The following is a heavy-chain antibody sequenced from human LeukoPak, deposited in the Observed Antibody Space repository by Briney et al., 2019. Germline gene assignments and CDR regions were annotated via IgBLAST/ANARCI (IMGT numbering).Heavy chain of an antibody. CDR3: ARILRWGDAFDI. J-gene: IGHJ3*02. D-gene: IGHD4-23*01. V-gene: IGHV1-46*01. CDR2: INPSGGST. Sequence: ASVKVSCKASGYTFTSYYMHWVRQAPGQGLEWMGIINPSGGSTSYAQKFQGRVTITADKSTSTAYMELSSLRSEDTAVYYCARILRWGDAFDIWGQGTMVTVSS. CDR1: GYTFTSYY.